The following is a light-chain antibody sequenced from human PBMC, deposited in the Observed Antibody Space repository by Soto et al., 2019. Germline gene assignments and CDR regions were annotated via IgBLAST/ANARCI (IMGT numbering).Light chain of an antibody. J-gene: IGKJ1*01. V-gene: IGKV1-5*01. CDR2: DAS. CDR1: QSISSW. CDR3: QQYNSYPRT. Sequence: DIQMSLSASALSASVGDRVTITCRASQSISSWLAWYQQKPGKAPKLLIYDASSLESGVPSRFSGSGSGTEFTLTISSLQPDDFATYYCQQYNSYPRTSGQG.